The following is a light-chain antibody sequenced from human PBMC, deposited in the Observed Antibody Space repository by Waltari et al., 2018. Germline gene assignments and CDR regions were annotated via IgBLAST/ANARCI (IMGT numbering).Light chain of an antibody. CDR1: QTIGNY. Sequence: DIQMTQSTSTLSASVGDRVTITCRASQTIGNYLAWYQQKPGRAPKLLMYKASSLEGGVPSRFTVSGSGTEFTLTISSLQPDDFATSYCQQFESYPWTFGQGTKVEIK. CDR3: QQFESYPWT. CDR2: KAS. V-gene: IGKV1-5*03. J-gene: IGKJ1*01.